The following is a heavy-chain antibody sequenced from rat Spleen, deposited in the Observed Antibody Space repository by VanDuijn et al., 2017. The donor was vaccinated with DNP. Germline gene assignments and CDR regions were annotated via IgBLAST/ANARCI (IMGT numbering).Heavy chain of an antibody. CDR1: GFIFSDYA. CDR2: ITYDGSRT. D-gene: IGHD1-6*01. Sequence: EVQLVESGGGLVQPGHSLRLSCAASGFIFSDYAMAWVRQSPKMGLEWVATITYDGSRTYYRDSVKCRFTISRDNAKSTLYLQMDSLRSEDTATYYCTYYGSDYWGQGVMVTVSS. CDR3: TYYGSDY. J-gene: IGHJ2*01. V-gene: IGHV5S10*01.